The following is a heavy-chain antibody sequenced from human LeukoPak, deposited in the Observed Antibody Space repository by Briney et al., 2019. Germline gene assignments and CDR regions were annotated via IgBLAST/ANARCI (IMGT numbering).Heavy chain of an antibody. D-gene: IGHD2-2*01. CDR2: IYYSGST. CDR3: ARVGLDCSSTSCYLNWFDP. J-gene: IGHJ5*02. CDR1: GGSISSGDYY. Sequence: SSETLSLTCTVSGGSISSGDYYWSWIRQPPGKGLEWIGYIYYSGSTYYNPSLKSRVTISVDTSKNQFSLKLSPVTAADTAVYYCARVGLDCSSTSCYLNWFDPWGQGTLVTVSS. V-gene: IGHV4-30-4*08.